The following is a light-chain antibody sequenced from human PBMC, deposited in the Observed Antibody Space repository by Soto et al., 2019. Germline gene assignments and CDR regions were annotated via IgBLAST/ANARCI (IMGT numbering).Light chain of an antibody. Sequence: DIQMTQSPFTLSASVGDRVTITCRASQGISNWLAWYQQKPGKAPKLLIYDASTLESGVPSRFSGSGSGTEFTLTISSLLPDDFATYYCQQFRGTFGQGTKVEIE. CDR2: DAS. CDR1: QGISNW. V-gene: IGKV1-5*01. J-gene: IGKJ1*01. CDR3: QQFRGT.